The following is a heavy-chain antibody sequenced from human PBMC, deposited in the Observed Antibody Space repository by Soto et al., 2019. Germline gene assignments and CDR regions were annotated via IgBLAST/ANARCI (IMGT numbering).Heavy chain of an antibody. D-gene: IGHD2-2*01. V-gene: IGHV3-33*01. Sequence: PGGSLRLSCAASGFTFSSYGMHWVRQAPGKGLEWVAVIWYDGSNKYYADSVKGRFTISRDNSKNTLYLQMNSLSAEDTAVYYCASSCTYSHTDFHIWEKETMPTAS. CDR2: IWYDGSNK. CDR1: GFTFSSYG. J-gene: IGHJ3*02. CDR3: ASSCTYSHTDFHI.